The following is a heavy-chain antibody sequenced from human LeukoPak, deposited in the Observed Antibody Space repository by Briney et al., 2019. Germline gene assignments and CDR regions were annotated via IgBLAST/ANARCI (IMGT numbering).Heavy chain of an antibody. CDR2: MNPNSGNT. Sequence: GASVKVSCKASGYTFTSYDINWVRQATGQGLEWMGWMNPNSGNTGYAQKFQGRVTMTRNTSISTAYMELSRLRSDDTAVYYCARDRDLYSSSSGVGYWGQEPWSPSPQ. V-gene: IGHV1-8*01. D-gene: IGHD6-6*01. CDR3: ARDRDLYSSSSGVGY. J-gene: IGHJ4*01. CDR1: GYTFTSYD.